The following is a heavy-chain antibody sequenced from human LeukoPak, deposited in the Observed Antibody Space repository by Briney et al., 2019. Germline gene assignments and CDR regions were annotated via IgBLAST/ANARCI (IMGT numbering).Heavy chain of an antibody. CDR2: IYPGDSDT. V-gene: IGHV5-51*01. J-gene: IGHJ4*02. Sequence: GESLKISCKTSGYSFTTHWIGWVRLMPGKGLEWMGVIYPGDSDTRYSPSFRGQVTISADKSISTAYLQWSSLKASDTGVYYCARRHGSGWYALDYWRQGTLVTVSS. CDR1: GYSFTTHW. D-gene: IGHD6-19*01. CDR3: ARRHGSGWYALDY.